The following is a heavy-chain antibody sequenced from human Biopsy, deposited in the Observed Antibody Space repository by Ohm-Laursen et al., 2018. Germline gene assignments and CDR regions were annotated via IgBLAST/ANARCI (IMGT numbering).Heavy chain of an antibody. CDR2: INPTGGTT. Sequence: SVKVSCKVSGYSFTKYYINWVRQAPGQGLEWMGIINPTGGTTSYAEKFQGRVTLTRDTSTGTVYLELDSLIYEDTALYYCARDETGSSVFGPYYYGMDVWGQGTTVTVSS. V-gene: IGHV1-46*01. CDR3: ARDETGSSVFGPYYYGMDV. J-gene: IGHJ6*02. CDR1: GYSFTKYY. D-gene: IGHD3-9*01.